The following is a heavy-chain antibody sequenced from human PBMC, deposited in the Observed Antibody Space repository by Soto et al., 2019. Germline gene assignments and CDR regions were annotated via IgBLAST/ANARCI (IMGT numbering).Heavy chain of an antibody. V-gene: IGHV3-30*03. D-gene: IGHD2-8*01. CDR1: GFSFSSYG. CDR2: ISYDGSDK. Sequence: ESGGGVVQPGRSLRLSCAVSGFSFSSYGMHWVRQAPGKGLEWVAVISYDGSDKYYADSVKGRFTISRDNSKNTLYLQVNSLTTEDTAVYYCAAGRWFMDYWGQGTLVTVSS. CDR3: AAGRWFMDY. J-gene: IGHJ4*02.